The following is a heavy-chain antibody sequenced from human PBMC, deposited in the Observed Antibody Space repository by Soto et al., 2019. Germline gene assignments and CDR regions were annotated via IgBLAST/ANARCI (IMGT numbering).Heavy chain of an antibody. D-gene: IGHD6-19*01. Sequence: PGGSLRLSCAASGFTFDDYAMHWVRQAPGKGLEWVSLISWDGGSTYYADSVKGRFTISRDNSKNSLYLQMNSLRAEDTALYYCAKDNSSGWYTAFDIWGQGTMVTVSS. CDR2: ISWDGGST. CDR1: GFTFDDYA. CDR3: AKDNSSGWYTAFDI. J-gene: IGHJ3*02. V-gene: IGHV3-43D*04.